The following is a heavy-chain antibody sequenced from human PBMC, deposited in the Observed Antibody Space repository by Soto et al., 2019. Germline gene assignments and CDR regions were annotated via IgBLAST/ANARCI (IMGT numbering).Heavy chain of an antibody. Sequence: EVQLVESGGGLVQPGRSLRLSCAASGFTFDDYAMHWVRQAPGKGLEWVSGISWNSGTIVYAASVKGRFTISSENAKNSLYLQMNSRRGEDTALYYCAKDMRGGSSSSRYYSGLDVWGQGTTVTVSS. J-gene: IGHJ6*02. CDR1: GFTFDDYA. V-gene: IGHV3-9*01. D-gene: IGHD6-13*01. CDR2: ISWNSGTI. CDR3: AKDMRGGSSSSRYYSGLDV.